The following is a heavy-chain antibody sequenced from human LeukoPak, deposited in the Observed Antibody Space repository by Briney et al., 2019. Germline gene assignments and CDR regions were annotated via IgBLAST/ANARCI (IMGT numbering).Heavy chain of an antibody. V-gene: IGHV3-7*03. CDR2: IKQDGSEK. J-gene: IGHJ4*02. Sequence: GGSLRLSCAASGFTFRSYWMRWVRQAPGKGLEWVANIKQDGSEKNCVDSVKGRFTISRDNSKNTLYLQMNSLRAEDTAVYYCARKAGGIVVVTPYYFDYWGQGTLVTVSS. D-gene: IGHD3-22*01. CDR1: GFTFRSYW. CDR3: ARKAGGIVVVTPYYFDY.